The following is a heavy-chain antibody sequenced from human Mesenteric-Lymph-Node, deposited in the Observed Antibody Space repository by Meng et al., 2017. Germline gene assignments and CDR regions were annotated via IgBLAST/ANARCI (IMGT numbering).Heavy chain of an antibody. CDR2: INPSGGST. J-gene: IGHJ4*02. Sequence: ASVKVSCKASGYTFTSYYMHWVRQAPGQGLEWMGIINPSGGSTSYAQKFQGRVTMTRDTSTSTVYMELSSLRSGDTAVYYCARDKGSIVGAKAPAYYFDYWGQGTLVTVSS. CDR3: ARDKGSIVGAKAPAYYFDY. CDR1: GYTFTSYY. V-gene: IGHV1-46*01. D-gene: IGHD1-26*01.